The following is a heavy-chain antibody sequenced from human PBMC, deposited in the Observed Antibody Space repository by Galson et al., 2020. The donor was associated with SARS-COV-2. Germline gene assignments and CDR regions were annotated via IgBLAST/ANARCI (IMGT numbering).Heavy chain of an antibody. V-gene: IGHV2-26*01. J-gene: IGHJ6*02. CDR3: ARILIAAAGYYYYGMDV. CDR1: GFSLSNARMG. D-gene: IGHD6-13*01. CDR2: IFSNDEK. Sequence: VKPTETLTLTCTVSGFSLSNARMGVSWIRQPPGKALEWLAHIFSNDEKSYSTSLKSRLTISKDTSKSQVVLTMTNMDPVDTATYYCARILIAAAGYYYYGMDVWGQGTTVTVSS.